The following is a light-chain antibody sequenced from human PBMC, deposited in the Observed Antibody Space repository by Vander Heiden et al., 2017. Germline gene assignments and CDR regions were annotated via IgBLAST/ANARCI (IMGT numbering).Light chain of an antibody. CDR1: QTIDNY. CDR2: GAA. CDR3: QQSDSTPYT. J-gene: IGKJ2*01. Sequence: IQMSQSPSSLSASVGGRVTITCRASQTIDNYLNWYQQKPGKGPKALSYGAASLDRGVASRLSGSRVGTDSTLTIIRPEPEDFATYDCQQSDSTPYTFGQGTKLEIK. V-gene: IGKV1-39*01.